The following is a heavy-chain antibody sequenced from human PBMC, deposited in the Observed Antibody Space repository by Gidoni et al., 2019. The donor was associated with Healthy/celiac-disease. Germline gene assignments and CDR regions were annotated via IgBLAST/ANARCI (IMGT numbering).Heavy chain of an antibody. CDR2: IYYSGST. CDR3: ARVNIVYSSFDP. J-gene: IGHJ5*02. D-gene: IGHD5-18*01. CDR1: GGSISSYY. V-gene: IGHV4-59*01. Sequence: QVQLQESGPGLVKPSATLSLTCTVSGGSISSYYWSWIRQPPGKGLEWIGYIYYSGSTNYNPSLKSRVTISVDTSKNQFSLKLSSVTAADTAVYYCARVNIVYSSFDPWGQGTLVTVSS.